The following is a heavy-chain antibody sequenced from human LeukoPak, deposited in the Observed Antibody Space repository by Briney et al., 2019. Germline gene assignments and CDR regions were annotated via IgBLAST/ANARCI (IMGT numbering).Heavy chain of an antibody. CDR3: ARRGSGGAGNYYYYMDV. D-gene: IGHD1-14*01. Sequence: SETLSLTCAVYGGSFSGYYWSWIRQPPGKGLEWIGEINHSGSTNYNPSLKSRVTISVDTSKNQFSLKLSSVTAADTAVHYCARRGSGGAGNYYYYMDVWGKGTTVTVSS. V-gene: IGHV4-34*01. J-gene: IGHJ6*03. CDR2: INHSGST. CDR1: GGSFSGYY.